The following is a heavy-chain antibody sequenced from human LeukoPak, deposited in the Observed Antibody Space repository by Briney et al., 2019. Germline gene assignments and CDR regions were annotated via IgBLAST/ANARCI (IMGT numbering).Heavy chain of an antibody. J-gene: IGHJ4*02. CDR1: GYSFTSYW. D-gene: IGHD6-13*01. CDR2: IYPGDSDS. Sequence: GESLKISCKGSGYSFTSYWIGWGRQMPGKGLEWMGIIYPGDSDSRYSPSFQGQVTISADKSISTACLQWSSLKASDTAMYYCARLLAAAGPLSPFDYWGQGTLVTVSS. V-gene: IGHV5-51*01. CDR3: ARLLAAAGPLSPFDY.